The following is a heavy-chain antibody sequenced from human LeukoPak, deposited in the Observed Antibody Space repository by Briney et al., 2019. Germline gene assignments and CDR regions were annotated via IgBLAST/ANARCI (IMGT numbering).Heavy chain of an antibody. CDR3: ARGFTHPIVVAATQPPDY. CDR1: GYTFTSYG. J-gene: IGHJ4*02. CDR2: ISAYNGNT. V-gene: IGHV1-18*01. Sequence: RASVKVSCKASGYTFTSYGISWVRQAPGQGLEWMGWISAYNGNTNYAQKLQGRVTMTTDTSTSTAYMELRSLRSDDTAVYYCARGFTHPIVVAATQPPDYWGQGTLVTVSS. D-gene: IGHD2-15*01.